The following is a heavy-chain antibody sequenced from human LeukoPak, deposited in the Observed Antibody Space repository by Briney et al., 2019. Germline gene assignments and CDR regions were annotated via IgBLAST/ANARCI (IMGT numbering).Heavy chain of an antibody. J-gene: IGHJ2*01. D-gene: IGHD4-17*01. Sequence: GGSLRLSCAASGFTFSRYWMSWVRQAPGKGLEWVASINQDESAKFYVDSVKGRFTISRDNSKNTLYLQMNSLRAEDTAVYYCAKVPMTTVTTSPYFDLWGRGTLVTVSS. CDR2: INQDESAK. CDR3: AKVPMTTVTTSPYFDL. V-gene: IGHV3-7*03. CDR1: GFTFSRYW.